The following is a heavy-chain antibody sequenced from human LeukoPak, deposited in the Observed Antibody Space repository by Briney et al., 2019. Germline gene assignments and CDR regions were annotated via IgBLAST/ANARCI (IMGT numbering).Heavy chain of an antibody. CDR1: GITFSRYA. CDR3: ARARPSMWIDY. CDR2: ISGSGGST. V-gene: IGHV3-23*01. D-gene: IGHD5-12*01. Sequence: GGSLRLSCAASGITFSRYAMSWVRQAPGKGLEWVSDISGSGGSTYYADSVKGRFTISRDSSKNTLYLQMNSLRPEDTAVYYCARARPSMWIDYWGQGTLVTVSS. J-gene: IGHJ4*02.